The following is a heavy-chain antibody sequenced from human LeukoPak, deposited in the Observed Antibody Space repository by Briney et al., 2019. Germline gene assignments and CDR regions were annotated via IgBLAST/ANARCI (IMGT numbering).Heavy chain of an antibody. Sequence: PGRSLRLSCAAAGFTFSSYAMHWVRQAPGKGLVGVAVISYDGSNKYYADSVKGRFTISRDNSKNTLYLQMNSLRAEDTAVYYCARGGDSSSIDAFDIWGQGTMVTVSS. V-gene: IGHV3-30-3*01. CDR1: GFTFSSYA. D-gene: IGHD6-13*01. CDR3: ARGGDSSSIDAFDI. J-gene: IGHJ3*02. CDR2: ISYDGSNK.